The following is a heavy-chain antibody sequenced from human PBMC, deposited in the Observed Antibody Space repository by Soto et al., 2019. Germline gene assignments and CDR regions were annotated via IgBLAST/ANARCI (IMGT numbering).Heavy chain of an antibody. Sequence: QVQLVQSGAEVKKPGASVKVSCKASGYTFTSYGISWVRQAPGQGLEWMGWISAYNGNTNYAQKLQGRVTMTTDTSTSTAYMELRSLRSDDTAVYYCARDQRGDSSGYGLNYYYYYGMDVWGQGTTVTVSS. CDR3: ARDQRGDSSGYGLNYYYYYGMDV. CDR1: GYTFTSYG. D-gene: IGHD3-22*01. V-gene: IGHV1-18*01. CDR2: ISAYNGNT. J-gene: IGHJ6*02.